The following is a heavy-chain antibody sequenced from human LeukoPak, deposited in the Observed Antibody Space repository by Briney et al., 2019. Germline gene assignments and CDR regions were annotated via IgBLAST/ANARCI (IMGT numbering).Heavy chain of an antibody. D-gene: IGHD2-2*01. CDR3: ARARCSSTSCSPTPPYYYYMDV. CDR2: INPNCGGT. V-gene: IGHV1-2*06. J-gene: IGHJ6*03. Sequence: ASVKVSCKASGYTFTGYYMHWVRQAPGQGLEWMGRINPNCGGTNYAQKFQGRVTMTRDTSISTAYMELSRLRSDDTAVYYCARARCSSTSCSPTPPYYYYMDVWGKGTTVTVSS. CDR1: GYTFTGYY.